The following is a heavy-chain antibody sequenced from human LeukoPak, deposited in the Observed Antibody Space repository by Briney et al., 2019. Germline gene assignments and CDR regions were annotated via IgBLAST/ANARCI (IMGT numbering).Heavy chain of an antibody. CDR3: ARWGRTYNILTGYSY. J-gene: IGHJ4*02. D-gene: IGHD3-9*01. Sequence: GGSLRLSCAASGFTFSSYAMSWVRQAPGKGLEWVSAISGSGGSTYYADSVKGRFTISRDNSKNTLYLQMNSLRGEDTAVYYCARWGRTYNILTGYSYWGQGTLVTVSS. V-gene: IGHV3-23*01. CDR2: ISGSGGST. CDR1: GFTFSSYA.